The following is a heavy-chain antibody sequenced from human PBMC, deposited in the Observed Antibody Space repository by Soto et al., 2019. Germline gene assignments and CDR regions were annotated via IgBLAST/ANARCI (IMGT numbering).Heavy chain of an antibody. CDR2: ISGSGGST. Sequence: PGGSLRLSCAASGFTFSSYAMSWVRQAPGKGLEWVSAISGSGGSTYYADSVKGRFTISRDNSKNTLYLQMNSLRAEDTAVYYCAKPPPDIVVVPAAILHDYWGQGTLVTVSS. D-gene: IGHD2-2*01. CDR1: GFTFSSYA. V-gene: IGHV3-23*01. CDR3: AKPPPDIVVVPAAILHDY. J-gene: IGHJ4*02.